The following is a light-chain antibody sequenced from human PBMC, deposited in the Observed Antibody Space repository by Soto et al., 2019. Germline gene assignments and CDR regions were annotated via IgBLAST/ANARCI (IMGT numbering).Light chain of an antibody. CDR3: QQANSFPLT. CDR2: TGS. Sequence: DIQMTQSPSSVSASVGDRVSITCRASQGISNWLAWYQQKPGRAPKLLIYTGSSLQSGVPSRFSRNGSRTDFTLTISSLEPEDVATYYCQQANSFPLTFGGGTKVEIK. J-gene: IGKJ4*01. CDR1: QGISNW. V-gene: IGKV1-12*01.